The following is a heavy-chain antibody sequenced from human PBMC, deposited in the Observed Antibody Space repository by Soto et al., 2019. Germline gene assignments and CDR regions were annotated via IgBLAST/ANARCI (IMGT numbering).Heavy chain of an antibody. CDR3: ARRGGSSWSGWFDP. V-gene: IGHV4-59*01. CDR2: IYYSGST. Sequence: PSETLSLTCTASGGSISIYYWSWFWQPPGKGLEWIGYIYYSGSTNYNPSLKSRVTISVDTSKNQFSLKLSSVTAADTAVYYCARRGGSSWSGWFDPWGQGTLVTVSS. D-gene: IGHD6-13*01. J-gene: IGHJ5*02. CDR1: GGSISIYY.